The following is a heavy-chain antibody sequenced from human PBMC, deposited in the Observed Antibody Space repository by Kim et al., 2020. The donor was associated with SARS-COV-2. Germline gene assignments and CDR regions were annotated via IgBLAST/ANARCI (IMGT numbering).Heavy chain of an antibody. D-gene: IGHD2-15*01. CDR3: ARGGDSNNWFDP. CDR1: GGSIRSNY. J-gene: IGHJ5*02. Sequence: SETLSLTCTVSGGSIRSNYWSWIRQPPGKGLEWMGYFYDTGSTSYNPSLRSRVTISVDPSKNQFSLKLSSVTAADSAVYYCARGGDSNNWFDPWGQGTLGTVSS. CDR2: FYDTGST. V-gene: IGHV4-59*01.